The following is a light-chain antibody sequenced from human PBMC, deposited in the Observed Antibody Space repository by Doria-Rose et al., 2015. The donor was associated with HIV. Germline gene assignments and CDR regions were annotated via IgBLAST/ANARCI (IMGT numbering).Light chain of an antibody. CDR2: DGS. Sequence: TQSPGTLSLSPGERATLSCRASQSFSSTYLAWYQQKPGQAPSLLIYDGSTRATGIPDRFSASGSGTDFTLTINRLEPEDFARYYCRQYGTSWTFGQGTKVEI. CDR1: QSFSSTY. V-gene: IGKV3-20*01. CDR3: RQYGTSWT. J-gene: IGKJ1*01.